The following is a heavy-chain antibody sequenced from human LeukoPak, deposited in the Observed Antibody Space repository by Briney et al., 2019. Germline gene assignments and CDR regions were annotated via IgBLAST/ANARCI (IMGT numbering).Heavy chain of an antibody. V-gene: IGHV3-9*03. D-gene: IGHD3-22*01. CDR2: ISWNSGSI. CDR1: GFTFDDYA. Sequence: PGGSLRLSCAASGFTFDDYAMHWVRQAPGKGLEWVSGISWNSGSIGYADSVKGRFTISRDNAKNSLYLQMNSLRAEDMALYDCAKDGGYYDSSGYYYPGAFDIWGQGTMVTVSS. CDR3: AKDGGYYDSSGYYYPGAFDI. J-gene: IGHJ3*02.